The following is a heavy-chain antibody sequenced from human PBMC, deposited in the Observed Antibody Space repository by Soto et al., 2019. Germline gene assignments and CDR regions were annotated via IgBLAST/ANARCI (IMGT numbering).Heavy chain of an antibody. CDR2: IKPDNGNT. D-gene: IGHD5-12*01. J-gene: IGHJ5*02. CDR3: ATSYDSGFDP. V-gene: IGHV1-18*04. CDR1: GYPFSKYG. Sequence: QLQLVQSGGEVKKPGASVRVSCEAYGYPFSKYGISWIRQAPGQGLEWMGWIKPDNGNTDYAQKFQGRVTMTTDTSSNTAYMELRSLRSDDTAVYYCATSYDSGFDPWGQGTPVSVSS.